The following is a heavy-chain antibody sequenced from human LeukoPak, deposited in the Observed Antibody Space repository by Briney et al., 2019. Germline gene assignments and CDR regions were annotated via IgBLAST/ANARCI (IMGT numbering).Heavy chain of an antibody. CDR2: IKQDGSEK. Sequence: GGSLRLSCAASGFTFSSYWTSWVRQAPGKGLEWVANIKQDGSEKYYVDSVKGRFTVSRDNAKNSLYLQMNSLRAEDTAVYYCARVTFWSGYQFDYWGQGTLVTVSS. D-gene: IGHD3-3*01. CDR3: ARVTFWSGYQFDY. CDR1: GFTFSSYW. J-gene: IGHJ4*02. V-gene: IGHV3-7*01.